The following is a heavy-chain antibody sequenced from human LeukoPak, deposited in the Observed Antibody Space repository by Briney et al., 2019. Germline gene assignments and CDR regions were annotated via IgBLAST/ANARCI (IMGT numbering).Heavy chain of an antibody. CDR2: INPNSGGT. V-gene: IGHV1-2*02. CDR1: GYTFTGYY. Sequence: ASVKVSCKASGYTFTGYYMHWVRQAPGQGLEWMGWINPNSGGTNYAQKFQGRVTMTRDTSISTAYMELSRLRSDDTAVYYCASSPYYDSSGYYSDYWGQGTLVTVSS. D-gene: IGHD3-22*01. CDR3: ASSPYYDSSGYYSDY. J-gene: IGHJ4*02.